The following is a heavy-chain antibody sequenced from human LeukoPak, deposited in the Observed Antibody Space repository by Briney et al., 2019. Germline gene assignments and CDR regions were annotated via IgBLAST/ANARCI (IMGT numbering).Heavy chain of an antibody. D-gene: IGHD2-15*01. Sequence: PGGSLRLSCAVSGLTFRNYWMTWVRKAPGKGLEWVANIRQDGSEKYYEDSVRGRFTISRDNSQNSLYLQMNSLRAEDTAVYYCAKSRYIVVVVAANDYWGQGTLVTVSS. J-gene: IGHJ4*02. CDR1: GLTFRNYW. CDR2: IRQDGSEK. V-gene: IGHV3-7*03. CDR3: AKSRYIVVVVAANDY.